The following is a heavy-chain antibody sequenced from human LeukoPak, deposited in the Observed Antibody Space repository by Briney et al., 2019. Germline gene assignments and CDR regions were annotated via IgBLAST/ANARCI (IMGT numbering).Heavy chain of an antibody. V-gene: IGHV4-4*02. CDR3: ARGQWLRLPNY. Sequence: SETLSLTCAVSGDFVSSSDWWSWVRQAPGKGLEWIGEIHESGSTNCNPSLKSRVTISVDTSKNQFSLKLSSVTAADTAVYYCARGQWLRLPNYWGQGTLVTVSS. CDR2: IHESGST. CDR1: GDFVSSSDW. D-gene: IGHD5-12*01. J-gene: IGHJ4*02.